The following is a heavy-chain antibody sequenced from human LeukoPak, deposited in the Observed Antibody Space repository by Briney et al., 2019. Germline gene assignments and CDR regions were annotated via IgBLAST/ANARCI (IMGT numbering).Heavy chain of an antibody. J-gene: IGHJ3*02. CDR3: ARDQGGDIVATTSYAFDI. CDR1: GYIFSSYG. D-gene: IGHD5-12*01. Sequence: ASVKVSCKGSGYIFSSYGISWVRQAPGQGLEWMGWISTYNGNTNYAQKLQGRVTMTTDTSTTTAYMELRSLRYDDTAVYYCARDQGGDIVATTSYAFDIWGQGTMVTVSS. V-gene: IGHV1-18*01. CDR2: ISTYNGNT.